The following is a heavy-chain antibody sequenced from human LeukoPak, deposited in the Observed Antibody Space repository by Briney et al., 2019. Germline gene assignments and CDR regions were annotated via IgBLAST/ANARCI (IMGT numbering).Heavy chain of an antibody. Sequence: PGGSLRLSRAASGFTFSSYSMNWVRQAPGKGLEWVSSISSSSSYIYCADSVKSRFTISRDNAKNSLYLQMNSLRAEDTAVYYCARGSHAFDIWGQGTMVTVSS. CDR1: GFTFSSYS. J-gene: IGHJ3*02. CDR3: ARGSHAFDI. D-gene: IGHD6-6*01. CDR2: ISSSSSYI. V-gene: IGHV3-21*01.